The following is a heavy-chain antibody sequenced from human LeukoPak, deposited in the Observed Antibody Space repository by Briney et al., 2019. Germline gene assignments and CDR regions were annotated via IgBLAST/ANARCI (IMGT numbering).Heavy chain of an antibody. J-gene: IGHJ4*02. CDR3: AKESGDDSSGYYEVFDY. D-gene: IGHD3-22*01. Sequence: PGGSLRLSCTASGSTFTSYAMSWVRQAPGKGLEWVSVISGTGGSTNHADSVKGRFTISRDNSKNTLYLQMNSLRAEDTAVYYCAKESGDDSSGYYEVFDYWGQGTLVTVSS. CDR1: GSTFTSYA. V-gene: IGHV3-23*01. CDR2: ISGTGGST.